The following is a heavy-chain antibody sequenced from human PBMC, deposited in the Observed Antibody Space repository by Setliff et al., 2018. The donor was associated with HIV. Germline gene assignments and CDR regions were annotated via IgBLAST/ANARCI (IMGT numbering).Heavy chain of an antibody. Sequence: GGSLRLSCAASGFSFSSYSMNWVRQAPGKGMEWVSSISSGTRYIHYADSVKGRFTISRDNVKNALYLKMNSLRAEDTAVYYFASGREQGRRHAFDIWGQGAMVTVSS. J-gene: IGHJ3*02. CDR2: ISSGTRYI. CDR1: GFSFSSYS. CDR3: ASGREQGRRHAFDI. V-gene: IGHV3-21*01.